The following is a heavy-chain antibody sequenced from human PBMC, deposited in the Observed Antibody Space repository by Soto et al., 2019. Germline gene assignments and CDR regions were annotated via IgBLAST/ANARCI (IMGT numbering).Heavy chain of an antibody. Sequence: EVQLVESGGGLVQPGGSLRLSCAASGFTVSSNYMSWVRQAPGKGLEWVSVIYSGGSTYYADSVKGRFTISRDNSKNTLYLQMNSLRAEDTAVYYCARWGEVGAEGFDYWGQGTLVTVSS. V-gene: IGHV3-66*01. CDR1: GFTVSSNY. D-gene: IGHD1-26*01. J-gene: IGHJ4*02. CDR3: ARWGEVGAEGFDY. CDR2: IYSGGST.